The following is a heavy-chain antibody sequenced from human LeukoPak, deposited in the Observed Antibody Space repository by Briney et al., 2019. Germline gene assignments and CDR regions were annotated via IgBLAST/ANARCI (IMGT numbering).Heavy chain of an antibody. CDR3: AREYSSSSHPSDY. Sequence: SVKASCKASGGTFSSYAISWVRQAPGQGLEWMGGIIPIFGTANYAQKFQGRVTITADESTSTAYMELSSLRSEDTAVYYCAREYSSSSHPSDYWGQGTLVTVSS. V-gene: IGHV1-69*13. D-gene: IGHD6-6*01. CDR1: GGTFSSYA. CDR2: IIPIFGTA. J-gene: IGHJ4*02.